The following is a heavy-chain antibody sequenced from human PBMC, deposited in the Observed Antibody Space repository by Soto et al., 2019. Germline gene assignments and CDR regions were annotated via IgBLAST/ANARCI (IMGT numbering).Heavy chain of an antibody. D-gene: IGHD2-2*02. CDR3: ARFVRSCSGTSCYTRADV. J-gene: IGHJ6*02. Sequence: SETLSLTCTVSGGSVSSDTHYWSWIRQPPGKRLEWIGFIYSSGSTNYNPSLKSRATMSVDTSKNQFSLKLRSVIVADTAVYHCARFVRSCSGTSCYTRADVWGQGTTVTVSS. CDR1: GGSVSSDTHY. CDR2: IYSSGST. V-gene: IGHV4-61*01.